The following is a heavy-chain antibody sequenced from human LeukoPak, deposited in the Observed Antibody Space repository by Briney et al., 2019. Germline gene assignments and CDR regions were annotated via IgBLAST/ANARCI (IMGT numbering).Heavy chain of an antibody. J-gene: IGHJ4*02. V-gene: IGHV3-30*18. CDR2: ISYDGSNK. CDR1: GFTFSNYG. Sequence: GGSLRLSCAASGFTFSNYGMHWVRQAPGKGLEWVALISYDGSNKYFADSVKGRFTISRDNSKNTLYLQLNSLRVEDTAIYYCAKGQELDDGVFDSWGQGTLVTVSS. CDR3: AKGQELDDGVFDS. D-gene: IGHD1-1*01.